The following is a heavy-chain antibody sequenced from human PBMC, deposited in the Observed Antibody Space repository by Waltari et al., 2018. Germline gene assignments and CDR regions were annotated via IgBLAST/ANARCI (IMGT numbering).Heavy chain of an antibody. CDR2: IYTSGST. CDR1: GCSISSASYY. D-gene: IGHD4-4*01. CDR3: AVMTTVTPWGEY. Sequence: QVQLQESGPGLVKPSQTLSLTCTVSGCSISSASYYWSWLRQPAGKGLEWIGRIYTSGSTNYNPSLKSRVTISVDTSKNQFSLKLSSVTAADTAVYYCAVMTTVTPWGEYWGQGTLVTVSS. V-gene: IGHV4-61*02. J-gene: IGHJ4*02.